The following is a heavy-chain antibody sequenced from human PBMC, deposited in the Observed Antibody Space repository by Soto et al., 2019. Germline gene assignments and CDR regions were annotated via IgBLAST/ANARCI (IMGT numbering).Heavy chain of an antibody. V-gene: IGHV1-18*01. CDR3: ARGDIVVVVAPTGYFDY. CDR2: ISAYNGNT. J-gene: IGHJ4*02. CDR1: GYTFTSYG. Sequence: QVQLVQSGAEVKKPGASVKVSCKASGYTFTSYGISWVRQAPGQGLEWMGWISAYNGNTNYAQKLQGRVTMTTDTSTSTAYMELRRLRSDDTAVYYCARGDIVVVVAPTGYFDYWGQGTLVTVSS. D-gene: IGHD2-15*01.